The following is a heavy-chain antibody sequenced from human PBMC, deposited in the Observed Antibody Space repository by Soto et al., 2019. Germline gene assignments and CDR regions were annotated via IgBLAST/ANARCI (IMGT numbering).Heavy chain of an antibody. Sequence: EVHLVESGGGLVQPGGSLRLSCAASGFTFSDHYMEWVRQAPGKGLEWVGRIRNKANSYTTEYGASVKGRFTISRDDSKNSLSLQRDSLTTEDTAVYSCASAWFGELKYLDYWGQGTLVTVSS. CDR2: IRNKANSYTT. J-gene: IGHJ4*02. D-gene: IGHD3-10*01. CDR1: GFTFSDHY. CDR3: ASAWFGELKYLDY. V-gene: IGHV3-72*01.